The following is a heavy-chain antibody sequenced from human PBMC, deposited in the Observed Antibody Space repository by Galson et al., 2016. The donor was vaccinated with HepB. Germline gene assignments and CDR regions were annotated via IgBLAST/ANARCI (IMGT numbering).Heavy chain of an antibody. Sequence: SVKVSCKASGYLFTNYDINWVRQTPGQGLEWMGYIIPNSGHTNYAQKFQGRVTMTRDTSMNTAYMELTNLTSADTAVYYCARKALLDAWGQGTLVTVSS. V-gene: IGHV1-8*01. CDR1: GYLFTNYD. CDR2: IIPNSGHT. CDR3: ARKALLDA. D-gene: IGHD3-3*01. J-gene: IGHJ5*02.